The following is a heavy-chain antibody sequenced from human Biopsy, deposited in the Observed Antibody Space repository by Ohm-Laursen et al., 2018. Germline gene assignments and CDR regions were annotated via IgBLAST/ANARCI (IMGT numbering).Heavy chain of an antibody. CDR1: GYTLTGYA. Sequence: GESLKISCKASGYTLTGYAMHWVRQAPGEGLEWIGLINPNTGATTYAQKFQGRVTMTRGTSISTAYMEVSSLRSDDTAVYYCAIDGNDFLTDYLKIDQWGQGTLVTVSS. D-gene: IGHD3-9*01. CDR2: INPNTGAT. V-gene: IGHV1-2*02. J-gene: IGHJ4*02. CDR3: AIDGNDFLTDYLKIDQ.